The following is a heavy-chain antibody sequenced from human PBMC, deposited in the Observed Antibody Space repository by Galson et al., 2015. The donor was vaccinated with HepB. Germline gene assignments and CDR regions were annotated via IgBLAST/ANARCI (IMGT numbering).Heavy chain of an antibody. CDR3: ARLLGNFDSSGYYHY. CDR2: IYWDDDK. V-gene: IGHV2-5*02. Sequence: PALVKPTQTLTLTCSFSGFSLSTSGVGVGWIRQPPGKALEWLALIYWDDDKRYSPSLRTRLTITKDTSKNHVVLTVTNMDPVDTATYYCARLLGNFDSSGYYHYWGQGTLVTVSS. J-gene: IGHJ4*02. CDR1: GFSLSTSGVG. D-gene: IGHD3-22*01.